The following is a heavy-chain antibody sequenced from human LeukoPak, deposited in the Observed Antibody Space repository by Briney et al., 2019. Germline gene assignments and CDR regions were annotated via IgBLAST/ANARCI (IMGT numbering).Heavy chain of an antibody. CDR1: GGSISGFF. CDR3: PRGRGEGYPDD. Sequence: SETLSLTCTVKGGSISGFFWSWIRQPPGKRPEWIGEINQSRGTNSLKSRATISKDPSKNQFSLKQSFVTAADAAVYDCPRGRGEGYPDDWGQGTLVTVSS. D-gene: IGHD5-24*01. CDR2: INQSRGT. J-gene: IGHJ4*02. V-gene: IGHV4-34*04.